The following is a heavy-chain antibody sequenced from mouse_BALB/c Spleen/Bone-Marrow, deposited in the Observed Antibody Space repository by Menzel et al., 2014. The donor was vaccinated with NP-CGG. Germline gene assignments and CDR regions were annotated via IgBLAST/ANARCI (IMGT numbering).Heavy chain of an antibody. J-gene: IGHJ3*01. CDR3: AKNYYYGYVAY. CDR2: INPASSTI. CDR1: GFDFSRYW. D-gene: IGHD1-1*01. V-gene: IGHV4-1*02. Sequence: EVKLMESGGGLVQPGGSLKLSCAASGFDFSRYWMTWVRQAPGKGLEWIGEINPASSTINYTPSLKDKFIISRDNAKNTPYLQMSKVRSEDTALYYCAKNYYYGYVAYWGQGTLVTVSA.